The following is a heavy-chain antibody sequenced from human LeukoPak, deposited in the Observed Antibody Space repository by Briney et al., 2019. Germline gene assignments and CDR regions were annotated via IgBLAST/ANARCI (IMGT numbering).Heavy chain of an antibody. D-gene: IGHD5-12*01. CDR1: GGSIRSYF. Sequence: SETLSLTCTDSGGSIRSYFWSWLRQPPGKGLEWIGYIWDTEITDYNPSLKSRVTISLDTSKNHFSLKLRSVTAADTALYFCARGLVLATDDAFDIWGQGTLVTVSS. V-gene: IGHV4-59*01. J-gene: IGHJ3*02. CDR2: IWDTEIT. CDR3: ARGLVLATDDAFDI.